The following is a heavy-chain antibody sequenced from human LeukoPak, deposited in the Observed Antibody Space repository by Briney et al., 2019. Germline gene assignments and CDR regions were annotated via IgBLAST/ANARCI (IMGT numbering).Heavy chain of an antibody. Sequence: ASVKVSCKASGYIFSDYVIHWVRQAPGQRFEWMGWIDADNGDTRSSQKFQGRVTISRDTSASTAHMELSSLRSEDTAVYYCAREGGSYSFDYWGQGTLVTVSS. V-gene: IGHV1-3*01. D-gene: IGHD1-26*01. CDR2: IDADNGDT. CDR1: GYIFSDYV. CDR3: AREGGSYSFDY. J-gene: IGHJ4*02.